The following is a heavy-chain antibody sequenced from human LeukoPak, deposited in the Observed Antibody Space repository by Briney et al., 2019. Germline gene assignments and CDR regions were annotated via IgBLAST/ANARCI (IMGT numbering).Heavy chain of an antibody. CDR3: ARERERTGGTLDY. Sequence: TSSETLSLTCAVYGGSFSGYYWSWIRQPPGKGLEWIGEINHSGSTNYNPSLKSRVTISVDTSKNQFSLKLSSVTAADTAVYYCARERERTGGTLDYWGQGTLVTVSS. CDR2: INHSGST. D-gene: IGHD1-1*01. V-gene: IGHV4-34*01. CDR1: GGSFSGYY. J-gene: IGHJ4*02.